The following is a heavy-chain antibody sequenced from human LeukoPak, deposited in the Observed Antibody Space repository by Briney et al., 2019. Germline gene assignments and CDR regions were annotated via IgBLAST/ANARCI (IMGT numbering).Heavy chain of an antibody. CDR1: GYTFTGYY. CDR3: AALGSRGYYFRYYYMDV. Sequence: ASVKVSCKASGYTFTGYYMHWVRQAPGQGLEWMGRINPNSGGTNYAQKFQGRVTMTRDASISTAYMELSRLRSDDTAVYYCAALGSRGYYFRYYYMDVWSKGTTVTVSS. V-gene: IGHV1-2*06. J-gene: IGHJ6*03. D-gene: IGHD3-22*01. CDR2: INPNSGGT.